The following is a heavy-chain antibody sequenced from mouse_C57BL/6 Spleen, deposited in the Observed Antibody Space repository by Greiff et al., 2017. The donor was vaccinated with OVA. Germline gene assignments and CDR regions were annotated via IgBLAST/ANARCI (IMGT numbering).Heavy chain of an antibody. CDR2: IWSGGST. V-gene: IGHV2-2*01. CDR1: GFSLTSYG. J-gene: IGHJ4*01. CDR3: ARGGGYYAMDY. Sequence: QVQLQQSGPGLVQPSQSLSITCTVSGFSLTSYGVHWVRQSPGKGLEWLGVIWSGGSTDYNAAFISRLSISKDNSKSQVFFKMNSLQAYDTAIYYCARGGGYYAMDYWGQGTSVTVSS.